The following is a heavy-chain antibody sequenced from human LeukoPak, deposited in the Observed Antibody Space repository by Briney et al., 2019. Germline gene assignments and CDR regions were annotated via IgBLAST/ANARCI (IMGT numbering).Heavy chain of an antibody. Sequence: PSETLSLTCTVSGGSISSSSYYWGWIRQPPGKGLEWIGSIYYSGSTYYNPSLKSRVTISVDTSKNQFSLKLSSVTAADTAVYYCARVAPSPLYYLDSDAFDIWGQGTMVTVSS. CDR3: ARVAPSPLYYLDSDAFDI. J-gene: IGHJ3*02. V-gene: IGHV4-39*07. CDR2: IYYSGST. CDR1: GGSISSSSYY. D-gene: IGHD3-10*01.